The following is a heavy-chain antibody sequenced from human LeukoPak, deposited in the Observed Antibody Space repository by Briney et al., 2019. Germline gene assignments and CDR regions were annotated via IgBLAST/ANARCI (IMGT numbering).Heavy chain of an antibody. Sequence: GGSLRLSCAASGFTFNSYWMNWVRQAPGKGLEWVANIKRDGSEKYYVDSVKGRFTISRDNAKNSLDLQMNSLRVEDTAVYYCARLGPASSGWPESFDYWGQGTLVTVSS. CDR2: IKRDGSEK. CDR1: GFTFNSYW. CDR3: ARLGPASSGWPESFDY. D-gene: IGHD6-19*01. J-gene: IGHJ4*02. V-gene: IGHV3-7*03.